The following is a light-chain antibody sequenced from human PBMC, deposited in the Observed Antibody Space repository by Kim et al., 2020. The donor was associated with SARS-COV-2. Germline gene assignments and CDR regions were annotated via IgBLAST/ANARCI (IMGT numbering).Light chain of an antibody. Sequence: PASISCRSSQSLVHGTGNTYLSWFQQRPGQSPRRLIYKVSTRDSGVPDTFSGSGSGTDFTLKISRVEAEDVGVYYCMQSTHWPWTFGQGTKVDIK. CDR1: QSLVHGTGNTY. CDR2: KVS. V-gene: IGKV2-30*02. J-gene: IGKJ1*01. CDR3: MQSTHWPWT.